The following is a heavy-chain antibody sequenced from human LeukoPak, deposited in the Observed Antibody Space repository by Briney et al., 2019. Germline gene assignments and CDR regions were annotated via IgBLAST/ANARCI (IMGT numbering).Heavy chain of an antibody. Sequence: SETLSLTCTVSGGSISSSSYYWGWLRQPPGTGLEWIGYIYYSGSTNYNPSLKSRVTISVDTSKNQFSLKLSSVTAADTAVYYCARVMGSVTKALGYFDLWGRGTLVTVSS. D-gene: IGHD1-26*01. CDR1: GGSISSSSYY. J-gene: IGHJ2*01. V-gene: IGHV4-61*05. CDR2: IYYSGST. CDR3: ARVMGSVTKALGYFDL.